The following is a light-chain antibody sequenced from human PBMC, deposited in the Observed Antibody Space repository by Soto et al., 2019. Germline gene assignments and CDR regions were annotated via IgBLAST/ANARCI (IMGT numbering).Light chain of an antibody. Sequence: DIRMTQSPSSVSASVGDRVTITCRASQGINKWLAWYQQKPGTAPKLLIYSASSLHSGVPSRFSGSGSGTDFTLTISSLQPEDFATYYCQQANTFALTFGGGTKVEI. CDR3: QQANTFALT. V-gene: IGKV1-12*01. CDR1: QGINKW. J-gene: IGKJ4*01. CDR2: SAS.